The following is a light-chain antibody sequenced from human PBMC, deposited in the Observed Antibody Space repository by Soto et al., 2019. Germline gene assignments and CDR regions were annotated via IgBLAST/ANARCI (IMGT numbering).Light chain of an antibody. CDR2: GAS. CDR3: QEYSKWPSRT. Sequence: EIVMTQSPATLPGSPGKEATPSGRAGRGFRIKEAWYQQKNAQVPRLLVYGASTRASGTPDRFSGSGSGTEFTLTISSLQSEDFAVYYCQEYSKWPSRTFGPGTKVEIK. V-gene: IGKV3-15*01. CDR1: RGFRIK. J-gene: IGKJ1*01.